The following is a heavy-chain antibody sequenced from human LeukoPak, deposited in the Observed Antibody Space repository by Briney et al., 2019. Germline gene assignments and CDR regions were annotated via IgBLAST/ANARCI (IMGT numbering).Heavy chain of an antibody. Sequence: SETLSLTCTVSGGSISSYYWSWIWQPPGKGLEWIGYIYYSGSTNYNPSLKSRVTISVDTSKNQFSLKLSSVTAADTAVYYCARILYDSSGYYSLRDYYYMDVWGKGTTVTISS. D-gene: IGHD3-22*01. J-gene: IGHJ6*03. CDR3: ARILYDSSGYYSLRDYYYMDV. CDR2: IYYSGST. V-gene: IGHV4-59*01. CDR1: GGSISSYY.